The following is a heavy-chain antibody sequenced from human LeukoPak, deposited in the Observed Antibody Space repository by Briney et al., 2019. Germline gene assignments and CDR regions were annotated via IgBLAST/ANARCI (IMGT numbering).Heavy chain of an antibody. D-gene: IGHD6-19*01. Sequence: GGSLRLSCAASGFTFSSYSMNWVRQAPGKGLAWGSSISGNSIYIYYADSVKGRFTISRDNAKNSLYLQMSSLRVADTAVYYCASFETVAAYPFDYWGQGTLVTVSS. V-gene: IGHV3-21*01. CDR2: ISGNSIYI. J-gene: IGHJ4*02. CDR3: ASFETVAAYPFDY. CDR1: GFTFSSYS.